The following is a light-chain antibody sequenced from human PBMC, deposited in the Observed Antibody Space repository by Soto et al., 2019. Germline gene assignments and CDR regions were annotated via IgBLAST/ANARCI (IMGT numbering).Light chain of an antibody. V-gene: IGLV2-14*01. J-gene: IGLJ3*02. CDR2: EVR. CDR3: ASYISSGTWV. CDR1: SSDGGAYGY. Sequence: QSVLTQPASVSGSPGQSITISCTGISSDGGAYGYVSWYQLHSGKAPKLVIYEVRNRPSGVSNRFSGSKSGNTASLTISGLQAEDEADYFCASYISSGTWVFGGGTKLTVL.